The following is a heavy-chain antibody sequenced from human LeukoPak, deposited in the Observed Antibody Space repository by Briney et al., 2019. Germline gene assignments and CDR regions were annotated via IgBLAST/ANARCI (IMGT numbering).Heavy chain of an antibody. Sequence: SGPALVKPTQTLTLTCTFSGFSLSTSGMCVSWIRQPPGKALEWLALIDWDDDKYYSTSLKTRLTISKDTSKNQVVLTMTNMDPVDTATYYCARMVYYGSGSYYSWFDPWGRGTLVAVSS. CDR2: IDWDDDK. V-gene: IGHV2-70*01. J-gene: IGHJ5*02. CDR1: GFSLSTSGMC. D-gene: IGHD3-10*01. CDR3: ARMVYYGSGSYYSWFDP.